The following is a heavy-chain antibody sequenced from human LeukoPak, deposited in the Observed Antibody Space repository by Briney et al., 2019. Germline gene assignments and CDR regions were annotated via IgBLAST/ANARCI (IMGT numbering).Heavy chain of an antibody. V-gene: IGHV3-66*01. Sequence: GGSLRLSRAASEFSVGSNYMTWVRQAPGKGLEWVSLIYSGGSTYYADSVKGRFTISRDNSKNTLYLQMNSLRAEDTAVYYCARGKGEDYDLDYYYYYMDVWGKGTTVTISS. CDR2: IYSGGST. J-gene: IGHJ6*03. D-gene: IGHD4-17*01. CDR1: EFSVGSNY. CDR3: ARGKGEDYDLDYYYYYMDV.